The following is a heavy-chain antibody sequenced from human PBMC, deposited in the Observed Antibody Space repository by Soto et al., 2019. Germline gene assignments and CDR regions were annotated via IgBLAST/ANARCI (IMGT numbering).Heavy chain of an antibody. CDR1: GGSINIYS. CDR3: ARDRFHSWSHIYYGLDV. D-gene: IGHD3-3*02. CDR2: INHSGTT. J-gene: IGHJ6*02. V-gene: IGHV4-34*01. Sequence: ETLSLICTVSGGSINIYSWTLLRQPPGKGLEWIGEINHSGTTDYNPALKSRVTMSADTSKNQFSLRMTSVTAADTAVYYCARDRFHSWSHIYYGLDVWGQGTTVTVSS.